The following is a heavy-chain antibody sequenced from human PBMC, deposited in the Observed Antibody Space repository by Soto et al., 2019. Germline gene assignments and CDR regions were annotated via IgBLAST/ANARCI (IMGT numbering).Heavy chain of an antibody. CDR2: MNTNRGNT. V-gene: IGHV1-8*01. Sequence: QVQLVQSGAEVKKPGASLKGSCNASGYTFIIYDINWGRQATGQGLEWMGWMNTNRGNTGYAQKFQGRGTMTRNTSISTAYTELSSLRSEDTAVYYCATRGGYFDYWGQGTLVTVSS. J-gene: IGHJ4*02. D-gene: IGHD3-10*01. CDR1: GYTFIIYD. CDR3: ATRGGYFDY.